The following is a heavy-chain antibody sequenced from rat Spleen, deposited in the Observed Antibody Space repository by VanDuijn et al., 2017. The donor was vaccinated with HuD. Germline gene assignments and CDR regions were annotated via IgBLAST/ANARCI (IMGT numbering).Heavy chain of an antibody. D-gene: IGHD1-12*02. J-gene: IGHJ1*01. CDR3: ATDGYYDGTYYSVYVMDA. V-gene: IGHV5-31*01. CDR2: ITTTGGST. Sequence: EVQLVESGGGLVQPGRSLKLSCVASGFPFNNFWMTWIRQAPGKGLEWVASITTTGGSTYYPDSVKVRFTISRDNAKSTLYLQMDSLRSEETATYYCATDGYYDGTYYSVYVMDAWGPGTMVAVSS. CDR1: GFPFNNFW.